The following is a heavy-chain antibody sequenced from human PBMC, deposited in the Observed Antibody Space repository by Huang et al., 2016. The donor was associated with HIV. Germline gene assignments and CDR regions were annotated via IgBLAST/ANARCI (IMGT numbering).Heavy chain of an antibody. CDR1: GGSFTGNY. J-gene: IGHJ6*02. CDR2: VNDSGAT. Sequence: QMQLQQRGAGLLKPSETLSLTCGVSGGSFTGNYLTWIRQAQGKGLEWIGEVNDSGATNYNPSLNGRFTISLDKANRELSLNLRSVTAADTAVYYCARQWTILEWLLGLDVWGQGTTVIVSS. D-gene: IGHD3-3*01. V-gene: IGHV4-34*02. CDR3: ARQWTILEWLLGLDV.